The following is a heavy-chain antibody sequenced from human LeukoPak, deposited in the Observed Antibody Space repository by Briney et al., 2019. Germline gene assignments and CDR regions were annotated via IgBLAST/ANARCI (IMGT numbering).Heavy chain of an antibody. D-gene: IGHD6-19*01. CDR1: GYTFTSYG. V-gene: IGHV1-18*01. CDR2: ISAYNGNT. J-gene: IGHJ6*02. Sequence: ASVKVSCKASGYTFTSYGISWVRQAPGQGPEWMGWISAYNGNTNYAQKLQGRVTMTTDTSTSTAYMELRSLRSDDTAVYYCARDGRLLAVAGSLDVWGQGTTVTVSS. CDR3: ARDGRLLAVAGSLDV.